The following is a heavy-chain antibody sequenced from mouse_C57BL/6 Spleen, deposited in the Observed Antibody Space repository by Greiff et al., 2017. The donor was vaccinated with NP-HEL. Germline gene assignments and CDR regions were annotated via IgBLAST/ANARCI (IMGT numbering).Heavy chain of an antibody. CDR1: GYTFTDYY. J-gene: IGHJ2*01. CDR2: INPYNGGT. Sequence: EVQLVESGPVLVKPGASVKMSCKASGYTFTDYYMNWVKQSHGKSLEWIGVINPYNGGTSYNQKFKGKATLTVDKSSSTAYMELNSLTSEDSAVYYCARRDSYYYGSSYFFDYWGQGTTLTVSS. CDR3: ARRDSYYYGSSYFFDY. D-gene: IGHD1-1*01. V-gene: IGHV1-19*01.